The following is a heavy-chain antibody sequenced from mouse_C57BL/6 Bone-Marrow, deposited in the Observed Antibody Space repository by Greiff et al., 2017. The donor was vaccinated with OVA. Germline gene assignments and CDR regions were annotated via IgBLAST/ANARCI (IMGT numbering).Heavy chain of an antibody. J-gene: IGHJ4*01. CDR3: ASSTMVTTGGYYYAMDY. D-gene: IGHD2-2*01. CDR2: IWSDGST. CDR1: GFSLTSYG. V-gene: IGHV2-6*03. Sequence: VQLKESGPGLVAPSQSLSITCTVSGFSLTSYGVHWVRQPPGKGLEWLVVIWSDGSTTYNSALKSRLSISKDNSKSQVFLKMNSLQTDDTAMYYCASSTMVTTGGYYYAMDYWGQGTSVTVSS.